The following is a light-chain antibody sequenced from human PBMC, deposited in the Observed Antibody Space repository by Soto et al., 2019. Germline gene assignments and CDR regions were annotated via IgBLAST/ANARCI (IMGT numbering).Light chain of an antibody. CDR3: QHYDNAHPSVT. V-gene: IGKV3-15*01. Sequence: EIMMTQSPATLSVSPGERATLSCRASQSVSSRLAWYQQKPGQAPRLRLYGASTRATGIPARFSGSGSGTEFTHTISSLQSEAFAVYYCQHYDNAHPSVTFGPGTKVDIK. J-gene: IGKJ3*01. CDR2: GAS. CDR1: QSVSSR.